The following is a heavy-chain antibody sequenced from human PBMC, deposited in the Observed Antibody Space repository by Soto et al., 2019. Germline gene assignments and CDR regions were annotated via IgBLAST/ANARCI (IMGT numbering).Heavy chain of an antibody. D-gene: IGHD3-10*01. CDR2: ISGSGGTT. CDR1: GFTFTTRA. CDR3: ATGTQNFDY. J-gene: IGHJ4*02. Sequence: EVQLLESGGXXXQPGGSLRLSCAASGFTFTTRAMSWVRQAPGKGLQWVSGISGSGGTTYYADSVKGRLTISRDNSKNMLYLQMNSLRDDDTAVYYCATGTQNFDYWGRGTRVTVSS. V-gene: IGHV3-23*01.